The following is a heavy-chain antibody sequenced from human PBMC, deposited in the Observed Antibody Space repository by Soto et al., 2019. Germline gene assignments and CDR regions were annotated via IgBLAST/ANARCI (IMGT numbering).Heavy chain of an antibody. CDR2: AYFSGGNT. CDR1: GDSLVGYYFY. V-gene: IGHV4-39*01. CDR3: AYGSSSAWIDY. J-gene: IGHJ4*02. D-gene: IGHD6-25*01. Sequence: XGTLALTCSVSGDSLVGYYFYWGWIRQAPGKGLEWIGSAYFSGGNTYYSPSLKSRVSISVDTSKNEFSLRLTSLTAADTAVYFCAYGSSSAWIDYWGQGTLVTVSS.